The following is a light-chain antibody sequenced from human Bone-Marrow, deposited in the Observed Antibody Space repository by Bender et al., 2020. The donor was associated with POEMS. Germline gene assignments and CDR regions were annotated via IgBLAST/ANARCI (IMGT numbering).Light chain of an antibody. V-gene: IGLV1-44*01. Sequence: QSVLTQPSSASGTPGQRVTISCSGSSSNIGAHAVNWYQLLPGTAPKLLIYSSHRRPSEVPDRFSGSRSGTSASLAISGLQSEDEADYYCAVWDDSLNGWVFGGGTKLTVL. CDR1: SSNIGAHA. J-gene: IGLJ3*02. CDR3: AVWDDSLNGWV. CDR2: SSH.